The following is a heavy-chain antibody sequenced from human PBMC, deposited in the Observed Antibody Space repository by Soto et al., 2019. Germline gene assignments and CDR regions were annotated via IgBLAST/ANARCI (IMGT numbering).Heavy chain of an antibody. J-gene: IGHJ4*02. CDR3: TTGPQYSSSSDKMGY. CDR2: IKSKTDGGTT. V-gene: IGHV3-15*01. Sequence: RLCCAASGFSFSNAGMSRLRQAPEKRLEWVGRIKSKTDGGTTDYAAPVKGRFTIPRDDPKNTLYLQMSSLKTEDTAVYFCTTGPQYSSSSDKMGYWGQGTLVTVSS. D-gene: IGHD6-6*01. CDR1: GFSFSNAG.